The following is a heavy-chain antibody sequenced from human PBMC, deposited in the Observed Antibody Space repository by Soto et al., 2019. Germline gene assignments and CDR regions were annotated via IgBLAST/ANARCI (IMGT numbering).Heavy chain of an antibody. CDR2: IGGGGTDT. J-gene: IGHJ3*01. Sequence: EVRMLESGGGLVQPGGSLRLSCAASGFRFNPYAMSWFRQAPGKGLEWVSGIGGGGTDTNYADSVTGRFTISRDDSKSTLFLQMYRMRVEDTAVYYGVKDRMSYNSVWDPFEVWGQGTLVTVSS. D-gene: IGHD3-10*01. V-gene: IGHV3-23*01. CDR1: GFRFNPYA. CDR3: VKDRMSYNSVWDPFEV.